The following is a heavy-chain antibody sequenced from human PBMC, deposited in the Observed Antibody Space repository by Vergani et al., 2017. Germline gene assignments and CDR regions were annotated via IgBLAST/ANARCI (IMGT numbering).Heavy chain of an antibody. CDR2: ISWNSGSI. Sequence: EVQLVESGGGLVQPGRSLRLSCAASGFTFDDYAMHWVRQAPGKGLEWVSGISWNSGSIGYADSVKGRFTISRDNAKNSLYLQMNSLRAEDTAVYYCAKLIAAAGTDFDYWGQGTLVTVSS. J-gene: IGHJ4*02. CDR3: AKLIAAAGTDFDY. CDR1: GFTFDDYA. V-gene: IGHV3-9*01. D-gene: IGHD6-13*01.